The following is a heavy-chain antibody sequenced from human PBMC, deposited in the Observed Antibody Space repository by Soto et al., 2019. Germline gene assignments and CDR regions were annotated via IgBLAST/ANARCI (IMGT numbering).Heavy chain of an antibody. CDR2: ISYDGSNK. D-gene: IGHD2-15*01. CDR1: GFTFSSYA. J-gene: IGHJ4*02. V-gene: IGHV3-30-3*01. Sequence: QVQLVESGGGVVQPGRSLRLSCAASGFTFSSYAMHWVRQAPGKGLEWVAVISYDGSNKYYADSVKGRFTISRDNSKNTLYLQMNSLRAEDTAVYYCARDKVYCSGGSCYESYFDYWGQGTLVTVSS. CDR3: ARDKVYCSGGSCYESYFDY.